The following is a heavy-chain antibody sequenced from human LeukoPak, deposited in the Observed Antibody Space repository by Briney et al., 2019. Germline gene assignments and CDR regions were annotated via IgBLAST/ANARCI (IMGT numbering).Heavy chain of an antibody. CDR1: GGSFSGYY. J-gene: IGHJ4*02. CDR3: ARPSTGDYFDY. CDR2: INHSGST. D-gene: IGHD7-27*01. V-gene: IGHV4-34*01. Sequence: PSETLSLTCAVYGGSFSGYYWSWIRQPPGKGLEWIGEINHSGSTNYNPSLKSRVTISVDTSKNQFSLKLSSVTAADMAVYYCARPSTGDYFDYWGQGTLVTVSS.